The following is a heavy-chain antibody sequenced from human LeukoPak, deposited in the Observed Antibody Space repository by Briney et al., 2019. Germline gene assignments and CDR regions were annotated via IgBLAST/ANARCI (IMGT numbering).Heavy chain of an antibody. V-gene: IGHV1-8*01. D-gene: IGHD6-19*01. J-gene: IGHJ6*03. Sequence: ASVKVSCKASGYTFTSYDINWVRQATGQGLEWMGWMNPNSGNTGYAQKFQGRVTMTRNTSISTAYMELRSLRSDDTAVYYCARGVDSSGWYGDYYYYYYMDVWGKGTTVTVSS. CDR2: MNPNSGNT. CDR1: GYTFTSYD. CDR3: ARGVDSSGWYGDYYYYYYMDV.